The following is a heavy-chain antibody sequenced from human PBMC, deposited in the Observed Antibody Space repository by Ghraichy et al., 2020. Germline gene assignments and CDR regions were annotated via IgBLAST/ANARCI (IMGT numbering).Heavy chain of an antibody. D-gene: IGHD4-23*01. J-gene: IGHJ2*01. Sequence: SETLSLTCTVSGGSISSSNYYWSWIRQPPGKGLEWVGSMHHSGSTYYNPSLNSRLSMSADTSRNQFTLKLSSVTTADTAVYYCAGSFAVIRYVHLGRRGPLVTVSS. V-gene: IGHV4-39*01. CDR2: MHHSGST. CDR1: GGSISSSNYY. CDR3: AGSFAVIRYVHL.